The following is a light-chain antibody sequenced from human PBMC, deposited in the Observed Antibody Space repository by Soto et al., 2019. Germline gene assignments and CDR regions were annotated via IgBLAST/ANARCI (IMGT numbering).Light chain of an antibody. CDR2: DVS. CDR3: CSYAGTYTYV. CDR1: SSDVGGNNS. J-gene: IGLJ1*01. V-gene: IGLV2-11*01. Sequence: QSALTQPRSVSGSPGHSVTLSCTGTSSDVGGNNSVSWYQQHPGKAPKLMIYDVSKRPSGVPDRFSGAKSGNTASLTISGLQAEDEADYYCCSYAGTYTYVFGTETKVTVL.